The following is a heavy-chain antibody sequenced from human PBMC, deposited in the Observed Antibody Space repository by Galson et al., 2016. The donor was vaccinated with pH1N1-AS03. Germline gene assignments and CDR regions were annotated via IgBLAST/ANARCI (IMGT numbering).Heavy chain of an antibody. CDR2: IDWADDK. D-gene: IGHD5-24*01. Sequence: SWIRQPPGKALAWLAFIDWADDKFYSTSLKTRLTISRDTSKNQVALTMTNIDPVDTATYYCARMGGAGYNTYYFDFWGQGTLVTVSS. V-gene: IGHV2-70*01. J-gene: IGHJ4*02. CDR3: ARMGGAGYNTYYFDF.